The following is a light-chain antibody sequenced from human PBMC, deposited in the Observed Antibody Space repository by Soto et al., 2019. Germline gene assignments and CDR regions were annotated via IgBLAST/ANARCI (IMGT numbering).Light chain of an antibody. CDR2: DAS. CDR1: NTITAY. V-gene: IGKV1-33*01. Sequence: DIQMTKFHSSLSAPVGDRAPITCQPSNTITAYLIWYQQKPGKPPKLLIYDASILEAGVPSRFSGSGSGTDFTFTISSLQPEDVATYYCQKCDYLPIFGPGTTVDFK. CDR3: QKCDYLPI. J-gene: IGKJ3*01.